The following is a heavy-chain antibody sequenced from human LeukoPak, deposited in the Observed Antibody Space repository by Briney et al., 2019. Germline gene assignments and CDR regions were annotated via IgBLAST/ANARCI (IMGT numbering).Heavy chain of an antibody. Sequence: PGGSLRLSCAASGFTFDDYAVHWVRQAPGKGLEWVSLIGWDGGSTYYADSVKGRFTISRDNSKNSLYLQMNSLRTEDTALYYCAKVKAAAKLYYGMDVWGQGTTVTVSS. CDR3: AKVKAAAKLYYGMDV. J-gene: IGHJ6*02. D-gene: IGHD6-13*01. CDR1: GFTFDDYA. V-gene: IGHV3-43D*03. CDR2: IGWDGGST.